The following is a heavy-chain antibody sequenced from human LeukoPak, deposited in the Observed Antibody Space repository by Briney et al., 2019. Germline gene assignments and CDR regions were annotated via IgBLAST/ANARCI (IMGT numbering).Heavy chain of an antibody. Sequence: PGGSLRLSCAASGFTFSSYAMHWVRQAPGKGLEYVSAISSNGGSTYYANSVKGRFTISRDNSKNTLYLQMGSLRAEDMAVYYCARDRYCSGGSCLPYGYYFDYWGQGTLVTVSS. CDR1: GFTFSSYA. V-gene: IGHV3-64*01. D-gene: IGHD2-15*01. CDR3: ARDRYCSGGSCLPYGYYFDY. CDR2: ISSNGGST. J-gene: IGHJ4*02.